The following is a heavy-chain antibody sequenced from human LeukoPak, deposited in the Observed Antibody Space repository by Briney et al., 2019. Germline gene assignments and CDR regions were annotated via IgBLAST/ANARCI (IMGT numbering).Heavy chain of an antibody. CDR2: IYYSGST. CDR1: GGSISSYY. Sequence: SETLSLTCTVSGGSISSYYWSWIRQPPGKGLEWIGYIYYSGSTNYNPSLKSRVTISVDTSKNQFSLQLNSVTPEDTAVYYCARVGVVVVIVPAAIPDGGQMVRYYYYGMDVWGQGTTVTVSS. V-gene: IGHV4-59*12. D-gene: IGHD2-2*02. CDR3: ARVGVVVVIVPAAIPDGGQMVRYYYYGMDV. J-gene: IGHJ6*02.